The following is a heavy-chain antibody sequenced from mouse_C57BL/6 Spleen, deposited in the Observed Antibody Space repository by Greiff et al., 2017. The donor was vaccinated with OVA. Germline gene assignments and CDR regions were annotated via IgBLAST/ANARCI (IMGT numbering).Heavy chain of an antibody. CDR2: ISSGGSYT. Sequence: EVQLQESGGDLVKPGGSLKLSCAASGFTFSSYGMSWVRQTPDQRLEWVATISSGGSYTYYPDSVKGRFTISRDNAKNTLYLQMSSLKSEDTAMYYCARRDDYDWFAYWGQGTLVTVSA. J-gene: IGHJ3*01. D-gene: IGHD2-4*01. CDR3: ARRDDYDWFAY. V-gene: IGHV5-6*01. CDR1: GFTFSSYG.